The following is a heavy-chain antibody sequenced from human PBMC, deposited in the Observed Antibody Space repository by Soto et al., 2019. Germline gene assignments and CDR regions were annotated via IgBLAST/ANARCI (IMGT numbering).Heavy chain of an antibody. V-gene: IGHV3-33*01. CDR2: IWYDGSNK. Sequence: GGSLRLSCAASGFTFSSYGMHWVRQAPGKGLEWVAVIWYDGSNKYYADSVKGRFTISRDNSKNTLYLQMNSLRAEDTAVYYCARDRRVVVVNKGLDYWGQGTLVTVS. D-gene: IGHD3-22*01. CDR1: GFTFSSYG. CDR3: ARDRRVVVVNKGLDY. J-gene: IGHJ4*02.